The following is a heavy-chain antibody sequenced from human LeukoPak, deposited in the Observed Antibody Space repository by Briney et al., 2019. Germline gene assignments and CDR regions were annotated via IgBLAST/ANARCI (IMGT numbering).Heavy chain of an antibody. Sequence: VSLTFSAAASAFTGSNLGMGWVRQGQGHGLEWVSAISGSGGSYDYADSVKGRFTICRDNAKTSLYLQMNSLRAEDTAVYYCARGMITMIVVVTRTRDAFDIWGQGTMVTVSS. J-gene: IGHJ3*02. CDR1: AFTGSNLG. CDR2: ISGSGGSY. V-gene: IGHV3-23*01. CDR3: ARGMITMIVVVTRTRDAFDI. D-gene: IGHD3-22*01.